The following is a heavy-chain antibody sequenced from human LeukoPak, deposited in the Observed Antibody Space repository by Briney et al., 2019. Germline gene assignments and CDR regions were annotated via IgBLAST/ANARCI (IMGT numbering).Heavy chain of an antibody. CDR1: GFTFNTYT. J-gene: IGHJ4*02. Sequence: PGGSLRLSCAASGFTFNTYTMNWVRQAPGKGLEWVSSITASSTAIYPADSVKGRFTISTDNAKNFLYLQMNSLRAEDTAVYYCARTYYDILTGYNPYFDYWGQGILVTVSS. V-gene: IGHV3-21*01. CDR3: ARTYYDILTGYNPYFDY. D-gene: IGHD3-9*01. CDR2: ITASSTAI.